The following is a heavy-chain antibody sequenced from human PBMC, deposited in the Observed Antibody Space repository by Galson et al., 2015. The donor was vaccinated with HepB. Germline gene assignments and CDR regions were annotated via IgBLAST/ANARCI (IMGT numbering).Heavy chain of an antibody. J-gene: IGHJ6*02. Sequence: SVKVSCKASGYTFTSYYMHWVRQAPGQGLEWMGIINPSGDSTSYAQKFQGRVTMTRDTSTSTVYMELSSLRSEDTAVYYCARRGRVPGTGNDYYGMDVWGQGTTVTVSS. D-gene: IGHD3-10*01. CDR2: INPSGDST. CDR1: GYTFTSYY. V-gene: IGHV1-46*01. CDR3: ARRGRVPGTGNDYYGMDV.